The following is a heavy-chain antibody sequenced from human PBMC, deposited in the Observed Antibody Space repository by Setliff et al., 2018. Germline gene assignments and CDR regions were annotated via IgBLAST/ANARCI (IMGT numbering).Heavy chain of an antibody. CDR3: ANHNPARWAVTGTPLDY. Sequence: GGSLRLSCAASGFTFSNYEMNWVRQAPGKGLEWVSYINSGGVNKFHGDSVKGRFTISRDNSKNALYLQMNSLRAEDTAIYYCANHNPARWAVTGTPLDYWGQGTLVTVSS. V-gene: IGHV3-23*01. CDR2: INSGGVNK. J-gene: IGHJ4*02. D-gene: IGHD6-19*01. CDR1: GFTFSNYE.